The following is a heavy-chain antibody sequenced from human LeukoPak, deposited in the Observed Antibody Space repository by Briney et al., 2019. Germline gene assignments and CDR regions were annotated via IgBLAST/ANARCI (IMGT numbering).Heavy chain of an antibody. CDR2: IRYDGSNK. V-gene: IGHV3-30*02. CDR3: AKDQSFYSNGYGYFDY. J-gene: IGHJ4*02. Sequence: GGSLRLSCAASGFTFSSFGIPWVRQAPGKGLEWVAFIRYDGSNKYYADSVKGRFTISRDNSKNTLYLQMNSLRAEDTAVYYCAKDQSFYSNGYGYFDYWGQGTLVTVSS. CDR1: GFTFSSFG. D-gene: IGHD6-19*01.